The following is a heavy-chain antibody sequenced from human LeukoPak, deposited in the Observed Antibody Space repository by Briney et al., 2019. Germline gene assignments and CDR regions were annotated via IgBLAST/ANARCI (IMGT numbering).Heavy chain of an antibody. CDR3: ARDFNSGYYDSSGYYGY. J-gene: IGHJ4*02. D-gene: IGHD3-22*01. CDR1: GYTFTSYG. Sequence: GASVKVSCKASGYTFTSYGISWVRQAPGQGLEWMGWISAYNGNTNYAQKLQGRVTMTTDTSTSTACMELRSLRSDDMAVYYCARDFNSGYYDSSGYYGYWGQGTLVTVSS. V-gene: IGHV1-18*03. CDR2: ISAYNGNT.